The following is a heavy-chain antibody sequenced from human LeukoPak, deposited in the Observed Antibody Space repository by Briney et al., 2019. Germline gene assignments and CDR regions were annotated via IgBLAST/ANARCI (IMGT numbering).Heavy chain of an antibody. CDR2: INANSGET. CDR1: GYSFTGQY. V-gene: IGHV1-2*02. CDR3: ARVLGSRVDP. Sequence: ASVKVSCKTSGYSFTGQYMRWVRQAPGQGREWMGWINANSGETNYAQKFQGRVTMTRDTSISTAYMELSRLTSDDTAMYYCARVLGSRVDPWGQGTLVTVSS. J-gene: IGHJ5*02.